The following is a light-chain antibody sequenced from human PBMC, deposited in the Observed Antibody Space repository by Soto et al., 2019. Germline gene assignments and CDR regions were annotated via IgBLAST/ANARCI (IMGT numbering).Light chain of an antibody. CDR2: AAS. CDR3: RQSYSTTWT. J-gene: IGKJ1*01. V-gene: IGKV1-39*01. Sequence: DIQMTQSPSSLSASVGDRVTITCRASQGISTYLNWYQQKPGKAPKLLIYAASSLQSGVPSRFSGSGSETDFTLTISSLQPKDFATYSCRQSYSTTWTFGQGTKVDIK. CDR1: QGISTY.